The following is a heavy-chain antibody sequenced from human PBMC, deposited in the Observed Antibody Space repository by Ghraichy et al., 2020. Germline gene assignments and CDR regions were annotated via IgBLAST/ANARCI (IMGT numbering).Heavy chain of an antibody. CDR3: ARGSITYYYGLDV. CDR1: GGSISGYY. D-gene: IGHD1-14*01. V-gene: IGHV4-59*08. J-gene: IGHJ6*02. Sequence: TLSLTCTVSGGSISGYYWTWIRQPPGKGLEWIGYFYYTVITNYNPSLKSRVTISVDTSKNQFSLKLSSVTAADTAVYYCARGSITYYYGLDVWGQGTTVTVSS. CDR2: FYYTVIT.